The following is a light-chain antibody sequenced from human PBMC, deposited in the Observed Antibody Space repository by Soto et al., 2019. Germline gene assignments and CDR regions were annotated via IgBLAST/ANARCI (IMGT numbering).Light chain of an antibody. CDR1: QSISTY. Sequence: TQSPSSLSASVGDRVTITCRASQSISTYLNWYQQKPGQAPRLLIYDASTRATGIPARFSGSGSGTDFTLTVSRLEPEDFGVYYCLQFGSTPSTFGQGTRLEIK. CDR3: LQFGSTPST. J-gene: IGKJ5*01. CDR2: DAS. V-gene: IGKV3-20*01.